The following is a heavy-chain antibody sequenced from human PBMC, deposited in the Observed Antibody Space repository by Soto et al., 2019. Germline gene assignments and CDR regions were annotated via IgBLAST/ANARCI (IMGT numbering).Heavy chain of an antibody. V-gene: IGHV3-74*01. CDR3: GRGGSDSPMAPGY. CDR2: INPDGSAT. CDR1: GGTCSSYW. J-gene: IGHJ4*02. D-gene: IGHD5-18*01. Sequence: GGAVWGTCADSGGTCSSYWMHWVRQAPGKGLVWVSRINPDGSATNYADSVKGRFTISRDNAKNTLYLQMNSLRAEDTAVFYCGRGGSDSPMAPGYWGQGTLVTVSS.